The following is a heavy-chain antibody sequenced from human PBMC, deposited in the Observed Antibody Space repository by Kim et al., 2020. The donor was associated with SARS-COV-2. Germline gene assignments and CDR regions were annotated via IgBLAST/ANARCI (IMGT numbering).Heavy chain of an antibody. CDR3: AKSWNLGYGDYFDY. Sequence: GGSLRLSCAASGFTFSSYGMHWVRQAPGKGLEWVAVISYDGSNKYYADSVKGRFTISRDNSKNTLYLQMNSLRAEDTAVYYCAKSWNLGYGDYFDYWGQGTLVTVSS. D-gene: IGHD1-7*01. CDR2: ISYDGSNK. CDR1: GFTFSSYG. J-gene: IGHJ4*02. V-gene: IGHV3-30*18.